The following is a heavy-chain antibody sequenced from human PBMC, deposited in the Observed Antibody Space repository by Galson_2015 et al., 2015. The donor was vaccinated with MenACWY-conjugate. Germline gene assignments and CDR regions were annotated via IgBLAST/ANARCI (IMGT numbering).Heavy chain of an antibody. D-gene: IGHD6-19*01. Sequence: SLRLSCAASGFTFSSYWMSWVRQAPGKGLEWVANIKQDGSEKYYVDSVKGRFTISRDNAKNSLFLQMNSLRAEDTAVYYCARDGSGWPVHYSFDYWGQGTLVTVSS. J-gene: IGHJ4*02. V-gene: IGHV3-7*03. CDR2: IKQDGSEK. CDR1: GFTFSSYW. CDR3: ARDGSGWPVHYSFDY.